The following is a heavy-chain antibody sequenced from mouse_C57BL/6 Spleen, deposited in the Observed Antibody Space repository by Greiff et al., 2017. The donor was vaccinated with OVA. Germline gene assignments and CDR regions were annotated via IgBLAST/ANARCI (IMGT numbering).Heavy chain of an antibody. D-gene: IGHD2-4*01. CDR2: ISSGSSTI. CDR1: GFTFSDYG. J-gene: IGHJ3*01. V-gene: IGHV5-17*01. CDR3: ARPEGLRPFAY. Sequence: EVQRVESGGGLVKPGGSLKLSCAASGFTFSDYGMHWVRQAPEKGLEWVAYISSGSSTIYYADTVKGRFTISRDNAKNTLFLQMTSLRSEDTAMYYCARPEGLRPFAYWGQGTLVTVSA.